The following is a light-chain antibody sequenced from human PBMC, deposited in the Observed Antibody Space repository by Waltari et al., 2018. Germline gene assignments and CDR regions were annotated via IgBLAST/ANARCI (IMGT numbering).Light chain of an antibody. V-gene: IGKV3-20*01. J-gene: IGKJ4*01. CDR3: QQYDGSAVT. Sequence: IVLTQSPDTLSLSPGDSATLPCRASPSVSSISLAWYQQKPGQAPRLLIYGTSSRATGFPDRFSGSGSGTDFTLTIGRLEPEDFAVYHCQQYDGSAVTFGGGTKVEIK. CDR1: PSVSSIS. CDR2: GTS.